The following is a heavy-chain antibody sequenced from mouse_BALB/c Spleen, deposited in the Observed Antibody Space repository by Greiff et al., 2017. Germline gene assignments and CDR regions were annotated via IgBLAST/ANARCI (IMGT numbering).Heavy chain of an antibody. J-gene: IGHJ3*01. V-gene: IGHV1-7*01. D-gene: IGHD2-1*01. Sequence: QVQLQQSGAELAKPGASVKMSCKASGYTFTSYWMHWVKQRPGQGLEWIGYINPSTGYTEYNQKFKDKATLTADKSSSTAYMQLSSLTSEDSAVYYGARSHYGNYRNLAYWGQGTLVTVSA. CDR2: INPSTGYT. CDR1: GYTFTSYW. CDR3: ARSHYGNYRNLAY.